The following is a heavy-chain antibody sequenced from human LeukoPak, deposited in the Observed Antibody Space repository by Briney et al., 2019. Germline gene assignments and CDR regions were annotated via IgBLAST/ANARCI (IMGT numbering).Heavy chain of an antibody. CDR2: IYTSVNT. D-gene: IGHD3-16*01. J-gene: IGHJ3*02. V-gene: IGHV4-4*07. CDR1: GGSFSGYY. Sequence: PSETLSLTCAVYGGSFSGYYWSWIRQPAGEGLEWIGRIYTSVNTNYNPSLKSRVSISVVTSKNQFSLQLSSVTAADTAVYYCAREVHDYVWGSQHDALDIWGQGTMVTVSS. CDR3: AREVHDYVWGSQHDALDI.